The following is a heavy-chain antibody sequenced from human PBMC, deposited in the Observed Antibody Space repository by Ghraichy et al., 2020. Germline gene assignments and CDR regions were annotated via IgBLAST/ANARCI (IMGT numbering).Heavy chain of an antibody. CDR1: GFIFSSYW. V-gene: IGHV3-7*01. CDR3: ARDPDYGDSGPWFDY. CDR2: INEDGSEQ. D-gene: IGHD4-17*01. Sequence: GGSLRLSCAASGFIFSSYWMAWVRQAPGKGLEWVANINEDGSEQYYVDSMKGRFTISRDNGKNSLYLQMNSLRVEDTAVYYCARDPDYGDSGPWFDYWGQGTLVTVSS. J-gene: IGHJ4*02.